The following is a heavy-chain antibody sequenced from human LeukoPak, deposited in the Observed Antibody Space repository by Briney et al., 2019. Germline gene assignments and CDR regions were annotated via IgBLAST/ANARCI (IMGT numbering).Heavy chain of an antibody. J-gene: IGHJ4*02. CDR2: IGSSSSYI. V-gene: IGHV3-21*01. CDR1: GFTFSSYS. Sequence: GGALRLSCAASGFTFSSYSMNWVRQAPGEGREWVSSIGSSSSYIYYADSVKGRFTISRDNAKNSLYLQMNSLRAEDTAVYYCASASRDGYNFDPYWGQGTLVTVSS. D-gene: IGHD5-24*01. CDR3: ASASRDGYNFDPY.